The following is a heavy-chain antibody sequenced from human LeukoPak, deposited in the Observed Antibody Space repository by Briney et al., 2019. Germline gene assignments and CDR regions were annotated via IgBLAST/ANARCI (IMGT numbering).Heavy chain of an antibody. D-gene: IGHD6-13*01. J-gene: IGHJ4*02. Sequence: GASVKVSCKVSGYTLTELSMHWVRQAPGKGLEWMGGFDPEDGETIYAQKFQGRVTMTEDTSTDTAYMELSSLRSEDTAVYYCATVGGISSSWFFDYWGQGTLVIVSS. CDR1: GYTLTELS. CDR2: FDPEDGET. CDR3: ATVGGISSSWFFDY. V-gene: IGHV1-24*01.